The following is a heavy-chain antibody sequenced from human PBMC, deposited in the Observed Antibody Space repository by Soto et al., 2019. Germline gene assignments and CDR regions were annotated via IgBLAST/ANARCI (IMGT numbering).Heavy chain of an antibody. D-gene: IGHD6-19*01. V-gene: IGHV3-30*18. CDR3: AKEPMWLVGENYYSYGMDV. CDR2: ISYDGSNK. J-gene: IGHJ6*02. Sequence: GGSLRLSCAASGFTFSSYGMHWVRQAPGKGLEWVAVISYDGSNKYYADSVKGRFTISRDNSKNTLYLQMNSLRAEDTAVYYCAKEPMWLVGENYYSYGMDVWGQGTTLTVSS. CDR1: GFTFSSYG.